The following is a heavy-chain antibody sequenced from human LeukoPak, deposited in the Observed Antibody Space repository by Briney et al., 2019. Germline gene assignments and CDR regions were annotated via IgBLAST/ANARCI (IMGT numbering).Heavy chain of an antibody. CDR3: AREGHGDANFGIDV. J-gene: IGHJ6*02. CDR2: ISSSGSTI. V-gene: IGHV3-48*03. Sequence: GGSLRLSCAASGFTFSSYEMNWVRQAPGKGLEWVSYISSSGSTIYYADSVKGRFTISRDNAKNSLYLQMNSLRAEDTAVYYCAREGHGDANFGIDVWGQGTTVTVSS. CDR1: GFTFSSYE. D-gene: IGHD4-17*01.